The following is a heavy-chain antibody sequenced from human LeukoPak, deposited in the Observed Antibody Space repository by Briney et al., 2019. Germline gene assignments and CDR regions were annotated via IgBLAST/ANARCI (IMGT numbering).Heavy chain of an antibody. V-gene: IGHV1-69*01. J-gene: IGHJ5*02. CDR2: IIPIFGTA. D-gene: IGHD3-10*01. Sequence: SVKVSCKASGGTFSSYAISWVRQAPGQGLEWMGGIIPIFGTANYAQKFQGRVTITADESTSTAYMELSSLRSEDTAVYYCARLVVRGVKGLMYNWFDPWGQGTLVTVSS. CDR1: GGTFSSYA. CDR3: ARLVVRGVKGLMYNWFDP.